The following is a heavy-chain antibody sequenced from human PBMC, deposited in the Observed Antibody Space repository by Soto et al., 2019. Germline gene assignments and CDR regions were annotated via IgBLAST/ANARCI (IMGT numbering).Heavy chain of an antibody. J-gene: IGHJ4*02. Sequence: SETLSLTCTVSGGSISSSSYYWGWIRQPPGKGLEWIGSIYYSGSTYYNPSLKSRVTISVDTSKIQFSLKLSSVTAADTAVYYCARPHSYDSSGSHYNDYWGQGTLVTVSS. CDR2: IYYSGST. V-gene: IGHV4-39*01. D-gene: IGHD3-22*01. CDR1: GGSISSSSYY. CDR3: ARPHSYDSSGSHYNDY.